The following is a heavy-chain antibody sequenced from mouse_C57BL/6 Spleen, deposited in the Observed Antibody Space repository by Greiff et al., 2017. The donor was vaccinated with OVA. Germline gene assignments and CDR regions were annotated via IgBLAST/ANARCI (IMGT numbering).Heavy chain of an antibody. D-gene: IGHD2-1*01. CDR1: GYTFTSYW. J-gene: IGHJ4*01. V-gene: IGHV1-64*01. CDR2: IHPNSGST. CDR3: AREDLLFYAMDY. Sequence: QVQLQQPGAELVKPGASVKLSCKASGYTFTSYWMHWVKQRPGQGLEWIGMIHPNSGSTNYNEKFKSKATLTVDKSSSTAYMQLSSLTSEDSAVYYCAREDLLFYAMDYWGQGTSVTVSS.